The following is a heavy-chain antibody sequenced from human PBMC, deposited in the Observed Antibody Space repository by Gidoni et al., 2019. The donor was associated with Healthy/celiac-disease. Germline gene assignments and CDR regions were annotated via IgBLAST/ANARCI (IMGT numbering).Heavy chain of an antibody. CDR2: ISYSGST. V-gene: IGHV4-39*01. Sequence: QLQLQESGPGLVKPSETLSLTCTVSGGSLSSSSYYWGWIRQPPGKGLEWIGSISYSGSTYYNPSLKSRVTISVDTSKNQFSLKLSSVTAADTAVYYCARPGLMITFGGVIVMPFDYWGQGTLVTVSS. D-gene: IGHD3-16*02. CDR3: ARPGLMITFGGVIVMPFDY. CDR1: GGSLSSSSYY. J-gene: IGHJ4*02.